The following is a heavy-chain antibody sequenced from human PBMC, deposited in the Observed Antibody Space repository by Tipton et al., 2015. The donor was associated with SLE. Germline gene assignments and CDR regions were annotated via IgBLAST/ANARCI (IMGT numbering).Heavy chain of an antibody. J-gene: IGHJ4*02. V-gene: IGHV3-49*04. CDR1: GFSFSSYW. D-gene: IGHD2/OR15-2a*01. CDR2: LKNKAHGGTA. Sequence: SLRLSCVASGFSFSSYWMSWVRQAPGRGLEWVGSLKNKAHGGTANYAASVEGRFTISRDESKSIAFLQMNSLRIEDTAVYYCTLTPTLIVAGLGDSWGQGTLVTVSS. CDR3: TLTPTLIVAGLGDS.